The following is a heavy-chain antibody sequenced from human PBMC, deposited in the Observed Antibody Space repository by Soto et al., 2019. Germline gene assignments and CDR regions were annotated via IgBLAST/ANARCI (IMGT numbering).Heavy chain of an antibody. CDR1: GFTFSDYY. J-gene: IGHJ4*02. CDR2: TSSSSSYT. Sequence: GGSLRLSCSASGFTFSDYYMSWIRQAPGKGLEWVSYTSSSSSYTNYADSVKGRLTISRDNAKNSLYLQMNSLRAEDTAVYYCARDPGTDCSSNSCPVIDWGQGTLVTVSS. V-gene: IGHV3-11*06. D-gene: IGHD2-2*01. CDR3: ARDPGTDCSSNSCPVID.